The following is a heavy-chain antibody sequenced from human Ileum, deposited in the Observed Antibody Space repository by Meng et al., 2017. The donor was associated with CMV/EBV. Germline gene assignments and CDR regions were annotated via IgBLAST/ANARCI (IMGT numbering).Heavy chain of an antibody. CDR3: ARGWDNNKVGVH. CDR1: GGSLRDSY. V-gene: IGHV4-34*01. J-gene: IGHJ4*02. Sequence: QDQLQQWGAGLLKPSDTLHPSCDVHGGSLRDSYWTWIRQAPGKGLEWIGEIHPSGITNYNPSLESRVTISEDTSNNQFSLRLTSLTAGDTAVYYCARGWDNNKVGVHWGQGTLVTVSS. CDR2: IHPSGIT. D-gene: IGHD1/OR15-1a*01.